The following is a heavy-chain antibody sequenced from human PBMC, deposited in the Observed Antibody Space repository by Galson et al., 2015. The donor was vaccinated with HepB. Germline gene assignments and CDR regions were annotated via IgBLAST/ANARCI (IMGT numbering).Heavy chain of an antibody. CDR2: IKQDGSEK. J-gene: IGHJ4*02. CDR3: ARANREGISPLWVYYFDY. CDR1: GFTFSSYW. V-gene: IGHV3-7*03. D-gene: IGHD6-13*01. Sequence: SLRLSCAASGFTFSSYWMSWARQAPGKGLEWVANIKQDGSEKYYVDSVKGRFTISRDNAKNSLYLQMNSLRAEDTAVYYCARANREGISPLWVYYFDYWGQGTLVTVSS.